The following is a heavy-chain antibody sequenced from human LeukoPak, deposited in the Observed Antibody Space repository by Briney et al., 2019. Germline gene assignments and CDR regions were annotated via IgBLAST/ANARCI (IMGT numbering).Heavy chain of an antibody. D-gene: IGHD5-24*01. J-gene: IGHJ4*02. Sequence: SVTVSCKASGGTFSSYAISWVRQAPGQGLEWMGRIIPILGIANYAQKIQGRVTITADKSTSTAYMELSSLRSEDTAVYYCARGRMATISFDYWGQGTLVTVSS. CDR1: GGTFSSYA. CDR3: ARGRMATISFDY. CDR2: IIPILGIA. V-gene: IGHV1-69*04.